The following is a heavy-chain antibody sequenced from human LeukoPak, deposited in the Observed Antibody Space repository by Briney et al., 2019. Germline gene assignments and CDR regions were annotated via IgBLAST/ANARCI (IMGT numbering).Heavy chain of an antibody. CDR1: GGSISSSSYY. J-gene: IGHJ4*02. D-gene: IGHD3-10*01. V-gene: IGHV4-39*01. Sequence: PSETLSLTCTVSGGSISSSSYYWGWIRQLPGKGLEWIGSIYYSGSTYYNPSLKSRVTISVDTSKNQFSLKLSSVTAADTAVYYCARHPRNWWFGEFRRSYYFDYWGQGTLVTVSS. CDR2: IYYSGST. CDR3: ARHPRNWWFGEFRRSYYFDY.